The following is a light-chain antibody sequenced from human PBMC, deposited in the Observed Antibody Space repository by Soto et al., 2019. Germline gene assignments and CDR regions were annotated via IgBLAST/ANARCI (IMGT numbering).Light chain of an antibody. Sequence: QSVLTQPPSASGSRGQSVAISCAGTSSDVGGYNYVSWYQQHPGKAPKLMIYEVNKRPSGVPDRFSGSKSGNTASLTVSGLQAEDEADYYCSSYAGSSNVFGMGNKVTVL. CDR1: SSDVGGYNY. V-gene: IGLV2-8*01. J-gene: IGLJ1*01. CDR3: SSYAGSSNV. CDR2: EVN.